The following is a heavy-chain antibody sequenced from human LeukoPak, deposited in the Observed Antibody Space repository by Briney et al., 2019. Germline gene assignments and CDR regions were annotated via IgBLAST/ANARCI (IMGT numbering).Heavy chain of an antibody. J-gene: IGHJ4*02. CDR1: GGSITSYY. D-gene: IGHD3-22*01. V-gene: IGHV4-59*01. Sequence: SETLSLTCTVSGGSITSYYWSWIRQPPAKGLEWIGYVYYSGSTNYNPSLNSRVTIAADTSKNQFSLKLNSVTAADTAVYYRAREGVSYYDRSGYHYWGQGTLVTVSS. CDR2: VYYSGST. CDR3: AREGVSYYDRSGYHY.